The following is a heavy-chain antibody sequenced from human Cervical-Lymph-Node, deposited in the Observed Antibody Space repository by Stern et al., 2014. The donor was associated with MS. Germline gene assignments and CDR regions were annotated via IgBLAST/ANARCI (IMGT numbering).Heavy chain of an antibody. Sequence: VQPVESGAEVKKPGPSVKVACKASGGPFSSYAISGVRQAPGQGLEGMGGIIPIFGTANYAQKVQGRVTIAADESTSTAYMELSSLRSEDTAVYYCARATSYDRETMGYWGQGTLVTVSS. CDR1: GGPFSSYA. CDR2: IIPIFGTA. J-gene: IGHJ4*02. V-gene: IGHV1-69*01. CDR3: ARATSYDRETMGY. D-gene: IGHD4/OR15-4a*01.